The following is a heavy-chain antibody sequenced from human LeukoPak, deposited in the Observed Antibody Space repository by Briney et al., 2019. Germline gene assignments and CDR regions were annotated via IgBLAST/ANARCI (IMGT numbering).Heavy chain of an antibody. V-gene: IGHV3-23*01. CDR1: GFIFSSYS. CDR3: AKAASSSWPSYYYGMDV. CDR2: ITGSGGNT. D-gene: IGHD6-13*01. Sequence: GGSLRLSCAASGFIFSSYSMSWVRQAPGKELEWVSVITGSGGNTYYADSVKGRFTISKDNSKNTVYLQMSSLRVDDTAVYYCAKAASSSWPSYYYGMDVWGQGTTVTVSS. J-gene: IGHJ6*02.